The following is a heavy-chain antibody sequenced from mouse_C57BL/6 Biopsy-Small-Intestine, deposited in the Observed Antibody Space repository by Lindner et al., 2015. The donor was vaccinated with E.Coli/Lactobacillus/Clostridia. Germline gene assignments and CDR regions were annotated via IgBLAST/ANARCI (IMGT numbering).Heavy chain of an antibody. D-gene: IGHD3-1*01. CDR2: INAGNGDT. CDR3: ARGGARTADFDY. J-gene: IGHJ2*01. V-gene: IGHV1-84*02. CDR1: GYSFTHFA. Sequence: SVKVSCKASGYSFTHFAIHWVRRAPGQRLEWMGWINAGNGDTFYSQNFQNRVSIITDTAAGTAYMELSSLRSEDTAMYYCARGGARTADFDYWGQGTLVTVSS.